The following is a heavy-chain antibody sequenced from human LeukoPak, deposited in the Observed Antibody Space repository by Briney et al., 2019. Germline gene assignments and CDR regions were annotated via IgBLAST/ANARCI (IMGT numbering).Heavy chain of an antibody. V-gene: IGHV4-30-4*01. CDR2: IHYSGST. Sequence: SETLSLTCTVSGGSISSGDYYWSWIRQPPGKGLEWIGYIHYSGSTYDNPSLKSRVIISVDTSNNQFSLKLSSVSAADTAVYYCARGAAGYCSSTGCPYYYYYGMDVWGQGTTVTVSS. D-gene: IGHD2-2*01. J-gene: IGHJ6*02. CDR1: GGSISSGDYY. CDR3: ARGAAGYCSSTGCPYYYYYGMDV.